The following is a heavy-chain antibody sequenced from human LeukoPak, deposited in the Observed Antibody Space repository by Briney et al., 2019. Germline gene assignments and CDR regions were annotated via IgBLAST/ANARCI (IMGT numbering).Heavy chain of an antibody. CDR1: GYTFTSYY. CDR3: AREGRKDGGENDSPLDY. Sequence: GASVKASCKASGYTFTSYYMQWVRQAPGQGLEWMGIINPSGGSTSYAQKFQGRATMTRDTSTSTVYMDLSSLRSEDTAVYYCAREGRKDGGENDSPLDYWGQGTLVTVSS. D-gene: IGHD4-23*01. V-gene: IGHV1-46*01. CDR2: INPSGGST. J-gene: IGHJ4*02.